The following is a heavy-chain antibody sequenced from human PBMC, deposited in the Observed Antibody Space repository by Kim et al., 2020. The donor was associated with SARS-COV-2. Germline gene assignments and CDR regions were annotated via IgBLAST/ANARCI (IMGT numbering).Heavy chain of an antibody. V-gene: IGHV3-49*03. J-gene: IGHJ4*02. CDR3: TREDIGDIVVVPAAIVGY. CDR1: GFTFGDYA. Sequence: GGSLRLSCTASGFTFGDYAMSWFRQAPGKGLEWVGFIRSKAYGGTIEYAASVKGRFTISRDDSKSIAYLQMNSLKTEDTAVYYCTREDIGDIVVVPAAIVGYWGQGTLVTVSS. D-gene: IGHD2-2*01. CDR2: IRSKAYGGTI.